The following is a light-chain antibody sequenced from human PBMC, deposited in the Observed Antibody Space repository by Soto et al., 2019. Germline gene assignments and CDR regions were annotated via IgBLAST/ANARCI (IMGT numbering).Light chain of an antibody. J-gene: IGKJ1*01. CDR3: QQYGSSPRT. V-gene: IGKV3-20*01. Sequence: IVLTRSPGTLSLSPGERATVFPRDTQSVSSSYLAWYQQKPGQAPRLLIYGASSRATGIPDRFSGSGSGTDFTLTISRLETEDFAVYYCQQYGSSPRTFGQGTKVDIK. CDR1: QSVSSSY. CDR2: GAS.